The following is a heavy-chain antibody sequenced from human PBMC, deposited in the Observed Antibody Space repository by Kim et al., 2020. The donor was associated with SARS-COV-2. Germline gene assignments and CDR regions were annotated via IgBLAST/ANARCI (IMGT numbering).Heavy chain of an antibody. D-gene: IGHD2-21*02. CDR3: ARDSVVTRYNWFDP. Sequence: ADSGKGRYTISRDNAKNSLYLQMNSLRAEDTAVYYCARDSVVTRYNWFDPWGQGTLVTVSS. V-gene: IGHV3-21*01. J-gene: IGHJ5*02.